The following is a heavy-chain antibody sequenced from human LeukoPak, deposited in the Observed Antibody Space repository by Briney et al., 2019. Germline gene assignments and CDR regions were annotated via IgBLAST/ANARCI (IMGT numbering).Heavy chain of an antibody. CDR3: ARHSKAAAGLYYYYGRDV. V-gene: IGHV5-51*01. D-gene: IGHD6-13*01. CDR1: GYPFTSYW. J-gene: IGHJ6*04. Sequence: GGSPNTYLKGPGYPFTSYWIAWEREMPGKSLEWVGIIYPGVSDIRYRPSFQRQVPISADHSSSTVYLQCSSLTASDTAIYYCARHSKAAAGLYYYYGRDVWGEGTTVSVSS. CDR2: IYPGVSDI.